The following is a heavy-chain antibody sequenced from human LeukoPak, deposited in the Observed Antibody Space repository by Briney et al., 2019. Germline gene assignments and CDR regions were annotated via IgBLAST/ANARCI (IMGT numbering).Heavy chain of an antibody. CDR3: ARDHHRRLYDSQARDTFDI. V-gene: IGHV3-48*01. J-gene: IGHJ3*02. Sequence: GGSLRLSCAASGFTFSSYGMNWVRQAPGKGLEWVSTISNSGGSTSYADSVKGRFAISRDNAKNSLYLQMNSLRAEDTAVYYCARDHHRRLYDSQARDTFDIWGQGTMVTVSS. CDR1: GFTFSSYG. CDR2: ISNSGGST. D-gene: IGHD3-22*01.